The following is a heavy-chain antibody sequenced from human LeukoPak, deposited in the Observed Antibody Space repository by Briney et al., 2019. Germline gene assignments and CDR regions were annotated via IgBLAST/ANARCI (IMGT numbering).Heavy chain of an antibody. CDR3: ARDSSGYYSRFDY. J-gene: IGHJ4*02. CDR1: GYTFISYY. D-gene: IGHD3-22*01. V-gene: IGHV1-46*01. CDR2: IHPSGGRT. Sequence: ASVKVSCKASGYTFISYYMHWVRRAPGQGLEWMGIIHPSGGRTTYAQRFQGRVTMTRDTSTSTVYMELSSLRSEDTAVYYCARDSSGYYSRFDYWGQGTLVTVSS.